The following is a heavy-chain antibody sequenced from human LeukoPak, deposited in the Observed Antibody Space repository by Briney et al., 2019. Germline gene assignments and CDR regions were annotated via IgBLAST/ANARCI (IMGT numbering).Heavy chain of an antibody. V-gene: IGHV3-53*01. D-gene: IGHD5-18*01. CDR1: GFTVSSNY. J-gene: IGHJ6*03. CDR2: IYSGGST. Sequence: GGSLRLSCAASGFTVSSNYMSWVRQAPGKGLEWVSVIYSGGSTYYADSVKGRFTISRDNSKSTLYIQMNSLRAEDTAVYYCARDEGYTYGNFHYYYMDVWGKGTTVTVSS. CDR3: ARDEGYTYGNFHYYYMDV.